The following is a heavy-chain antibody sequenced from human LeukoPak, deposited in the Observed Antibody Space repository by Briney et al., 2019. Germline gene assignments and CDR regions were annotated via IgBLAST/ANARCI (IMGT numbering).Heavy chain of an antibody. CDR3: ARHMSGSFTPFDS. CDR2: SYYSGST. D-gene: IGHD1-26*01. CDR1: GVSISSSYSY. J-gene: IGHJ4*02. V-gene: IGHV4-61*05. Sequence: SETLSLTCTVSGVSISSSYSYWGWIRQPPGKGLEWIGYSYYSGSTNYNPSLKSRVTISVDTSKNQFSLKLSSVTAADTAVYYCARHMSGSFTPFDSWGQGTLVTISS.